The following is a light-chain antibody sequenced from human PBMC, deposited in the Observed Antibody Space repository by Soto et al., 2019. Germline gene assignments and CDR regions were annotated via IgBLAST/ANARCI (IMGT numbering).Light chain of an antibody. CDR3: LQHSTYPLT. Sequence: DIQMTQFPSSLSASVGDRVTITCRASQGIRHDLGWYQQKPGKAPKRLIYAASSLQGGVPSRFSHSGYRTEFTLEISSLQSEDSATFFCLQHSTYPLTFGQGTKVEIK. V-gene: IGKV1-17*01. CDR2: AAS. CDR1: QGIRHD. J-gene: IGKJ1*01.